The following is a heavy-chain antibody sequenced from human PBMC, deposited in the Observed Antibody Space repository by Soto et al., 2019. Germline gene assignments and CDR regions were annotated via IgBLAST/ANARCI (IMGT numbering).Heavy chain of an antibody. D-gene: IGHD5-18*01. CDR1: GGSISRSPYS. CDR3: ARHAAARRADVVAFQV. CDR2: IFYSGNI. J-gene: IGHJ3*01. V-gene: IGHV4-39*01. Sequence: QLHLQESGPGLVKPSETLSLSCIVSGGSISRSPYSWAWLRQPPGQGLEGIGTIFYSGNIYYSASLQSRGSISVDTSKEQFSLKVRSVTAADTAVYYCARHAAARRADVVAFQVWGQGTPVTVSS.